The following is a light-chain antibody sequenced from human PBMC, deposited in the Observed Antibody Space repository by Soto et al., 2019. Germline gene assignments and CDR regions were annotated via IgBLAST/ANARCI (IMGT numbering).Light chain of an antibody. J-gene: IGKJ5*01. Sequence: ETVMTQSPVTLSVSPGERATLSCRASQSVSSNLAWYQQKPGQAPRLLIYDASNRATGIPARFSGSGSGTDFTLTISSLEPEDFAVYYCQQHFNGPITFGQGTRLEIK. CDR2: DAS. CDR3: QQHFNGPIT. V-gene: IGKV3-11*01. CDR1: QSVSSN.